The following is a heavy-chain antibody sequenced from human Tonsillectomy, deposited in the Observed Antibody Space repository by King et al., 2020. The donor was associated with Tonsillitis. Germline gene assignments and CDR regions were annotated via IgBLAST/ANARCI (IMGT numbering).Heavy chain of an antibody. CDR3: ARLGSEHESTSIVVVPAATPGAFDI. V-gene: IGHV5-51*01. CDR2: IYPGDSDT. Sequence: QLVQSGAEVKKPGESLKISCKGSGYSFTSYWIGWVRQMPGKGLEWMGIIYPGDSDTRYSPSFQGQVTISADKSISTPYLQWSRLKASDTAMYYCARLGSEHESTSIVVVPAATPGAFDIWGQGTMVTVSS. J-gene: IGHJ3*02. D-gene: IGHD2-2*01. CDR1: GYSFTSYW.